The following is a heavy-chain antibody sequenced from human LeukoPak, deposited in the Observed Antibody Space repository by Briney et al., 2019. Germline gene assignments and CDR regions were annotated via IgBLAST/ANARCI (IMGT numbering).Heavy chain of an antibody. Sequence: GGSLRLSCAASGFTFSSSAMSWVRQAPGKGLEWVSAISNNGGYTYYADSVKGRFTISRDNSKNTLYLQMNSLRAEDTAVYYCAKDQTGTTINWFDPWGQGTLVTVSS. CDR2: ISNNGGYT. CDR1: GFTFSSSA. CDR3: AKDQTGTTINWFDP. J-gene: IGHJ5*02. D-gene: IGHD1-7*01. V-gene: IGHV3-23*01.